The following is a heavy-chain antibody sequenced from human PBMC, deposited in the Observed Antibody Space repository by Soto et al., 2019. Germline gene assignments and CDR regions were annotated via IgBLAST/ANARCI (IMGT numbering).Heavy chain of an antibody. J-gene: IGHJ4*02. CDR3: AKVGNKKIVVVPAAMPTIYYFDY. V-gene: IGHV3-23*01. CDR1: GFTFSSYA. Sequence: GGSLRLSCAASGFTFSSYAMSWVRQAPGKGLEWVSAISGSGGSTYYADSVKGRFTISRDNSKNTLYLEMNSLRAEDTAVYYCAKVGNKKIVVVPAAMPTIYYFDYWGQGTLVTVSS. CDR2: ISGSGGST. D-gene: IGHD2-2*01.